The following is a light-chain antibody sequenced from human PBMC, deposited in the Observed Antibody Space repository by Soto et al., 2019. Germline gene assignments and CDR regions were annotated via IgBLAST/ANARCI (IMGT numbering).Light chain of an antibody. J-gene: IGLJ3*02. CDR2: EDN. CDR3: QSYDSSNWV. Sequence: NFMLTQPHSVSESPGKTVTISCTRSSGSIASNYVQWYQQRPGSAPTTVIYEDNQRPSGVPVRFSGSIDSSSNSAALTISGLKTEDEADYYCQSYDSSNWVFGGGTKLPVL. CDR1: SGSIASNY. V-gene: IGLV6-57*04.